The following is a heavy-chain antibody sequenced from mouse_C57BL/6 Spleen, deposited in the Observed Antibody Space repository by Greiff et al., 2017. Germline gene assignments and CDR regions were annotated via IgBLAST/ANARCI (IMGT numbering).Heavy chain of an antibody. CDR3: ARELSDY. CDR2: INPNNGGT. V-gene: IGHV1-26*01. CDR1: GYTFTDYY. J-gene: IGHJ2*01. Sequence: EVQLQQSGPELVKPGASVKISCKASGYTFTDYYMNWVKQSHGKSLEWIGDINPNNGGTSYNQKFKGKATLTVDNSSSTAYMELRSLTSEDSAVYYCARELSDYWGQGTTLTVSS. D-gene: IGHD3-2*02.